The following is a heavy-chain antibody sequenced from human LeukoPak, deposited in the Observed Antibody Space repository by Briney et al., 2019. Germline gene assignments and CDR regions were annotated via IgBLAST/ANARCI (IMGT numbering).Heavy chain of an antibody. J-gene: IGHJ4*02. CDR2: ISSSSSYI. CDR3: ARDMAMVGTVDSSSWYLWPGGFDY. D-gene: IGHD6-13*01. V-gene: IGHV3-21*01. CDR1: GFTFSSYS. Sequence: NPGGSLRLSCAASGFTFSSYSMNWVRQAPGKGLEWVSSISSSSSYIYYADSVKGRFTISRDNAKNSLYLQMNSLRAEDTAVYYCARDMAMVGTVDSSSWYLWPGGFDYWGQGTLVTVSS.